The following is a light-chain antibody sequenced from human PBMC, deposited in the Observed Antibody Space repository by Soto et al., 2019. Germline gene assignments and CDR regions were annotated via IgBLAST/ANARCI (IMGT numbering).Light chain of an antibody. CDR2: AAF. CDR3: QQYYSYPLYT. Sequence: AIRMTQSPSSFSASTGDRVTITCRASQGFSSYLAWYQQKPGKAPKLLIYAAFTLRSGVPSRFCGSGSGTDFTLTINCLQSEDFATYYCQQYYSYPLYTFGQGTKLEIK. V-gene: IGKV1-8*01. CDR1: QGFSSY. J-gene: IGKJ2*01.